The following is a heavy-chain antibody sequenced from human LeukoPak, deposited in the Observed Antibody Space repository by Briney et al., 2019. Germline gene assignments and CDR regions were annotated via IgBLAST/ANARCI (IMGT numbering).Heavy chain of an antibody. V-gene: IGHV4-34*01. J-gene: IGHJ4*02. D-gene: IGHD3-9*01. CDR1: GGSFSGYY. CDR3: ARGRPSDILTGYFTPFDY. Sequence: SETLSLTCAVYGGSFSGYYWSWIRQPPGKGLEWIGEINHSGSTNYNPSLKSRVTISVGTSKNQFSLKLSSVTAADTAVYYCARGRPSDILTGYFTPFDYWGQGTLVTVSS. CDR2: INHSGST.